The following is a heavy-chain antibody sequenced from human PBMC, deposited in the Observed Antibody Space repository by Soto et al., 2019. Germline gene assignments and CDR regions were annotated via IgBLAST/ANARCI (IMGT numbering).Heavy chain of an antibody. CDR2: IYPGDSDT. J-gene: IGHJ6*02. CDR3: ARAIRGYSYGSRGMDV. V-gene: IGHV5-51*01. Sequence: GESLKISCKGSGYSFTSYWIGWVRQMPGKGLEWMGIIYPGDSDTRYSPSFQGQVTISADKSISTAYLQWSSLKASDTAMYYCARAIRGYSYGSRGMDVWGQGTTVTVSS. D-gene: IGHD5-18*01. CDR1: GYSFTSYW.